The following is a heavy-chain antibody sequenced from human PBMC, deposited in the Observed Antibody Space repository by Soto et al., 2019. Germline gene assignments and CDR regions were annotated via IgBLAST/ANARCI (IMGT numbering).Heavy chain of an antibody. CDR3: ARHVWTYYDILTGYYRDWFDP. Sequence: SETLSLTCTVSGGSIRSGGYYWSWIRQHPGKGLEWIGYIYYSGSTYCNPSLKSRVTISVDTSKNQFSLKLSSVTAADTAVYYCARHVWTYYDILTGYYRDWFDPWGQGTLVTVSS. V-gene: IGHV4-39*01. D-gene: IGHD3-9*01. CDR2: IYYSGST. CDR1: GGSIRSGGYY. J-gene: IGHJ5*02.